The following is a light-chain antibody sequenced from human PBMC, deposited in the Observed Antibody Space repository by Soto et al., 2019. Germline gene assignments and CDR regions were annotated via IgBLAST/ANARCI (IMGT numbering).Light chain of an antibody. V-gene: IGKV1-5*03. CDR2: KAS. J-gene: IGKJ4*01. Sequence: DIQMTQSPATLSASVGDRVTITCRASHSIGHWLAWYQQKPGKAPNLLIYKASSLQSGVPSRFSGSGSGTEFTLTISGLQPDDFAIYDCQQNNRYPLTFGGGTKVDVK. CDR3: QQNNRYPLT. CDR1: HSIGHW.